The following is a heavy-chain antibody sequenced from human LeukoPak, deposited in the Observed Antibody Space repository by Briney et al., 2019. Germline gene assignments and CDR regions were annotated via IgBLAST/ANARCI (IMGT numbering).Heavy chain of an antibody. CDR2: ISYDGSNE. V-gene: IGHV3-30*04. J-gene: IGHJ6*02. D-gene: IGHD2-2*01. CDR1: GYTFTGYY. CDR3: ARVRAGYCTSTSCYTGMDV. Sequence: SCKASGYTFTGYYMHWVRQAPGKGLEWVALISYDGSNEYYADSVRGRFTISRDNSKFTLYMQMNSLRAEDTAVYYCARVRAGYCTSTSCYTGMDVWGQGTTVTVSS.